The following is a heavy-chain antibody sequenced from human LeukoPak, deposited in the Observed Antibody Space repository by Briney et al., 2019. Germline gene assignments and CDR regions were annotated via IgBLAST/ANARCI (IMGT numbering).Heavy chain of an antibody. V-gene: IGHV4-59*01. CDR1: GGSITGFY. CDR2: IYSSGSP. Sequence: SETLSLTCTVAGGSITGFYCSWIRQPPGKGLEWIGYIYSSGSPNYTPSLKSRVTISVDTSKNQFSLMLKSVTAADTAVYYCARRGAVVSSNCFDPWGQGTLVTVSS. D-gene: IGHD3-10*01. CDR3: ARRGAVVSSNCFDP. J-gene: IGHJ5*02.